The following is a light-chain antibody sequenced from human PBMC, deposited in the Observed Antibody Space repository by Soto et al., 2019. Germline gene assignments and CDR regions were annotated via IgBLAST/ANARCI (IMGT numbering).Light chain of an antibody. V-gene: IGKV1-5*01. J-gene: IGKJ4*01. CDR3: QQLDRYPFT. Sequence: DIQMTQSPSTLSASVGDRVTITCRASQSINIWLAWYQQKAGKAPKLLIYDASTLESGVPSRFSGSGSRTEFTLTISSLQPDDFATYYCQQLDRYPFTFGGGTKVEI. CDR1: QSINIW. CDR2: DAS.